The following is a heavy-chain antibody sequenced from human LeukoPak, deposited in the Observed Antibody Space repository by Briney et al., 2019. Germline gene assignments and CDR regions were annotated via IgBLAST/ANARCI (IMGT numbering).Heavy chain of an antibody. J-gene: IGHJ4*02. D-gene: IGHD2-21*02. V-gene: IGHV1-46*01. CDR3: AREKALTYYFDY. CDR1: GYTFTSYF. Sequence: ASVKVSCKASGYTFTSYFMHWVRQAPGQGLDWMGIINPSDGDTHYAQKFQGRVTMTRDMSTSTVYMDLSSLTSEDTAVYNCAREKALTYYFDYWGQGTLVTVSS. CDR2: INPSDGDT.